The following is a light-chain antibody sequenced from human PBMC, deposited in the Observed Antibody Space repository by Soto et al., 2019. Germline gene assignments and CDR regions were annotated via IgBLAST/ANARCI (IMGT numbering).Light chain of an antibody. J-gene: IGLJ2*01. CDR2: SND. CDR3: AAWDGSLNGWV. Sequence: QSVLTQPPSVSGTPGQRVTISCSGSSSNIGSNTVSWYQQVPGTAPKLLIYSNDQRPSGVPDRFSGSKSGTSASLAIGGLQSEDEADYYCAAWDGSLNGWVFGGGTKVTVL. CDR1: SSNIGSNT. V-gene: IGLV1-44*01.